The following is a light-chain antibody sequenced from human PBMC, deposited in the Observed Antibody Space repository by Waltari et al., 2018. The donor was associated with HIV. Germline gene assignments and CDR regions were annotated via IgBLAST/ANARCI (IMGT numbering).Light chain of an antibody. V-gene: IGKV1-5*03. CDR3: QQYNSYPVT. CDR1: PRFSSW. J-gene: IGKJ1*01. CDR2: RAS. Sequence: DIQMTQSPSILSASVGDRVTLTCRPSPRFSSWLAWYQQKPGKAPKLLIYRASSLETGVPSRFSGSGSGTEFTLTISSLQPDDFATYYCQQYNSYPVTFGRGTTVEFK.